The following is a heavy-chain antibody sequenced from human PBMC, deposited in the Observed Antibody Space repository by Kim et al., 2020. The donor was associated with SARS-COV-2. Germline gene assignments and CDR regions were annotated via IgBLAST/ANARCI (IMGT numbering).Heavy chain of an antibody. CDR2: INHSGST. V-gene: IGHV4-34*01. CDR1: GGSFSGYY. CDR3: ARGGWGELSPKKENYFDY. Sequence: SETLSLTCAVYGGSFSGYYWSWIRQPPGKGLEWIGEINHSGSTNYNPSLKSRVTISVYTSKNQFSLKLSSVTAADTAVYYCARGGWGELSPKKENYFDYWGQGTLVTVSS. D-gene: IGHD3-16*02. J-gene: IGHJ4*02.